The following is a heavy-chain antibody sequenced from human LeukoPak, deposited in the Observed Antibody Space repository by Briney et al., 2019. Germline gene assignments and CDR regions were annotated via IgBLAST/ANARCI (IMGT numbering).Heavy chain of an antibody. V-gene: IGHV3-21*01. CDR2: ISSSSSYI. CDR1: GFTFSSYS. D-gene: IGHD4-17*01. CDR3: DSLFARRLLDDFGDYRGYFYGMDV. J-gene: IGHJ6*02. Sequence: GGSLRLSCAASGFTFSSYSMNWVRQAPGKGLEWVSSISSSSSYIYYADSVKGRFTISRDNAKNSLYLQMNSLRSEDTAVYYWDSLFARRLLDDFGDYRGYFYGMDVWGQGTTVTVSS.